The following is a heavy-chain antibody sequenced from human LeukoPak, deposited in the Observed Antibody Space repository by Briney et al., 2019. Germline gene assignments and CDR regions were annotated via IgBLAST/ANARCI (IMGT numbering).Heavy chain of an antibody. V-gene: IGHV4-61*02. J-gene: IGHJ3*02. CDR1: GGSISSGSYY. D-gene: IGHD6-13*01. Sequence: SETLSLTCTVSGGSISSGSYYWSWIRQPAGKGLEWIGRIYTSGSTNYNPSLKSRVTISVDTSKNQFSLKLSSATAADTAVYYCARSMAARPVMTFDIWGQGTMVTVSS. CDR3: ARSMAARPVMTFDI. CDR2: IYTSGST.